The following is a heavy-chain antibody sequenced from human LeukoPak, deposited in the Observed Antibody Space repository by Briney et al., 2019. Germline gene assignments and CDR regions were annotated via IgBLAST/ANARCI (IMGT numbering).Heavy chain of an antibody. D-gene: IGHD2-2*01. Sequence: SETLSLTCTVSGYSISSGYYWGWIRQPPGKGLEWIGSIYHSGTTYYNPSLKSRVTLSVDTSKNQFSLKLSSVTAADTAVYYCARGIVVVPAAPDYWGQGTLVTVSS. CDR3: ARGIVVVPAAPDY. CDR1: GYSISSGYY. V-gene: IGHV4-38-2*02. J-gene: IGHJ4*02. CDR2: IYHSGTT.